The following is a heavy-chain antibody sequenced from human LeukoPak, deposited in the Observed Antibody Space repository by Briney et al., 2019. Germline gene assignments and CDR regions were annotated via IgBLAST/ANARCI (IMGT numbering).Heavy chain of an antibody. V-gene: IGHV3-72*01. CDR1: GFTFRDHY. CDR2: TRNKANSYTT. Sequence: PGGSLRLSCAASGFTFRDHYMDWVRQAPGKGLEWVGRTRNKANSYTTEYAASVKGTVTISRDNAKNSLYLQMNSLRAEDTAVYYCARDSPLPSIAAHFDYWGRGSLVTVSS. CDR3: ARDSPLPSIAAHFDY. D-gene: IGHD6-6*01. J-gene: IGHJ4*02.